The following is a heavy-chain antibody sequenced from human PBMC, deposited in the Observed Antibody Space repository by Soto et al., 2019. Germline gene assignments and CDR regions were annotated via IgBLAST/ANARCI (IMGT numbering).Heavy chain of an antibody. Sequence: SETLSLTCTVSGGSISSSNYYWGWIRQPPGKGLEWIGSIYYSGSTYYNPSLKSRVTISVDTSKNQFSLKLSSVTAADTAVYYCARPRALYYYDRRDDYGMHVPGQATTVSVSS. CDR2: IYYSGST. CDR3: ARPRALYYYDRRDDYGMHV. CDR1: GGSISSSNYY. D-gene: IGHD3-22*01. J-gene: IGHJ6*02. V-gene: IGHV4-39*01.